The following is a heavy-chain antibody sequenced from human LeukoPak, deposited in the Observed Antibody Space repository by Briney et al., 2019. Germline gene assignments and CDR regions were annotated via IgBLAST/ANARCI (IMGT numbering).Heavy chain of an antibody. CDR1: GFTFSSYG. Sequence: ESGGTLRLSCAASGFTFSSYGMSWVRQAPGKGLEWVSAISGSGGSTYYADSVKGRFTISRDNSKNTLYLQMNSLRAEDTAVYYCARAGNYYDSFDYWGQGTLVTVSS. J-gene: IGHJ4*02. D-gene: IGHD3-22*01. CDR3: ARAGNYYDSFDY. CDR2: ISGSGGST. V-gene: IGHV3-23*01.